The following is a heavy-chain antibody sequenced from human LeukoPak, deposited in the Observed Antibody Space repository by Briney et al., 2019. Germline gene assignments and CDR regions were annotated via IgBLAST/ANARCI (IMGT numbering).Heavy chain of an antibody. J-gene: IGHJ4*02. CDR3: AREGNSGYYPY. V-gene: IGHV3-30-3*01. D-gene: IGHD3-22*01. CDR1: GLTFSSYP. CDR2: ISYDGSEK. Sequence: TGGSLRLSCAASGLTFSSYPMHWVRQAPGKGLEWVAVISYDGSEKHYADPVKGRFTISRDNSKNTLYLQMSSLRVEDTAMYYCAREGNSGYYPYWGQGILVTVSS.